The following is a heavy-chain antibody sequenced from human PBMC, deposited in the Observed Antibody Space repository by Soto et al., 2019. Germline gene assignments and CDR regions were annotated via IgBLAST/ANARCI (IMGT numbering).Heavy chain of an antibody. Sequence: ASVKVSCKASGGTFSSYAISWVRQAPGQGLEWMGGIIPIFGTANYAQKFQGRVTITADKSTSTAYMELSSLRSEDTAVYYCARDYSSSYAFDIWGQGTMVTVSS. CDR2: IIPIFGTA. CDR3: ARDYSSSYAFDI. V-gene: IGHV1-69*06. CDR1: GGTFSSYA. D-gene: IGHD6-13*01. J-gene: IGHJ3*02.